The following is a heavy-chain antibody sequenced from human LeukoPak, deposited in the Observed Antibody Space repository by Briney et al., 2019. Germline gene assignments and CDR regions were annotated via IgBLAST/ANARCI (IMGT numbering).Heavy chain of an antibody. D-gene: IGHD4-23*01. CDR3: ARQGYGSNSEFDY. V-gene: IGHV5-51*01. Sequence: GESLKIFCKGSGYRFPSYWIGWVRQMPGKGLEWMGIIYPGDSDTRYSPSFQGQVTISADKSISTAYLQWSSLKASDTAMYYCARQGYGSNSEFDYWGQGTLVTVSS. J-gene: IGHJ4*02. CDR2: IYPGDSDT. CDR1: GYRFPSYW.